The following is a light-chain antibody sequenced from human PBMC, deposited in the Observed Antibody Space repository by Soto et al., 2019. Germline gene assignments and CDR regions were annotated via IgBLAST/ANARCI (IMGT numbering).Light chain of an antibody. CDR2: DVS. V-gene: IGLV2-14*01. Sequence: QSALTQPASVSGSPGQSITISCTGTSSDVDGYNSVSWYQQRPGKAPKLMIYDVSNRPSGVSNRFSGSKSGNTASLTISGLHAEDEADYYCSSYTSSSTLVGTGTKLTVL. CDR1: SSDVDGYNS. J-gene: IGLJ1*01. CDR3: SSYTSSSTL.